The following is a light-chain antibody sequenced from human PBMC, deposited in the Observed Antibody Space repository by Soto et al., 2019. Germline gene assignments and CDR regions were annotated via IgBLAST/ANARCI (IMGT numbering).Light chain of an antibody. CDR3: QQYNNWPLT. CDR1: QYIGNY. CDR2: AAS. V-gene: IGKV1-27*01. J-gene: IGKJ1*01. Sequence: DFQVTQSPPSLSASVGDTITITCRATQYIGNYLNWYQFKPGQAPKLLIYAASTLQSGVPSRFSGSGSGTEFTLTISSLQSEDFAVYYCQQYNNWPLTFGQGTKVDIK.